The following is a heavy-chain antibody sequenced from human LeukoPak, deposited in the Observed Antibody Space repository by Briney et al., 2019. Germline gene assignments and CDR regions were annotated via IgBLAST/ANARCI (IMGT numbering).Heavy chain of an antibody. CDR2: ISSSSTYI. V-gene: IGHV3-21*01. J-gene: IGHJ4*02. Sequence: GGSLRLSCAASGVTFSSYTMKWVRQAPGEGLEWVSSISSSSTYIYYVDSLKGRFTISRDNAKNSLYLQMNSLRAEDTAVYYCATLGGVDYWGQGTLVTVSS. CDR1: GVTFSSYT. CDR3: ATLGGVDY. D-gene: IGHD3-16*01.